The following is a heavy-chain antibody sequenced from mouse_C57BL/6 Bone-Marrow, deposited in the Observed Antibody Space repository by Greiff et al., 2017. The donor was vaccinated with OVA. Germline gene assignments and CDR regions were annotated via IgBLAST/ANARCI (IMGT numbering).Heavy chain of an antibody. CDR3: ARGYWDYFDY. J-gene: IGHJ2*01. V-gene: IGHV1-81*01. Sequence: VKLMESGAELARPGASVKLSCKASGYTFTSYGISWVKQRTGQGLEWIGEIYPRSGNTYYNEKFKGKATLTADKSSSPAYMELRSLTSEDSAVYFCARGYWDYFDYWGQGTTLTVSS. D-gene: IGHD4-1*01. CDR2: IYPRSGNT. CDR1: GYTFTSYG.